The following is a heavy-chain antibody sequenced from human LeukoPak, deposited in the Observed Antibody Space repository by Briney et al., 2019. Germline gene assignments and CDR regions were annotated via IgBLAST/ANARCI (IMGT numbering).Heavy chain of an antibody. CDR1: GGSISGSY. D-gene: IGHD6-13*01. Sequence: SETLSLTCTVSGGSISGSYWSWIRQPPGKGLEWIGHISYSGTTNYNPSLKSRVTISVDTSKSQFSLRLTSVTAADTAVYYCARDSRSSPSYYYYGMDVWGQGTTVTVSS. CDR3: ARDSRSSPSYYYYGMDV. CDR2: ISYSGTT. J-gene: IGHJ6*02. V-gene: IGHV4-59*01.